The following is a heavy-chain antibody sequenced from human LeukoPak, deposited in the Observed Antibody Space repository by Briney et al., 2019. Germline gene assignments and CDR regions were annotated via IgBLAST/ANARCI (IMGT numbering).Heavy chain of an antibody. CDR1: GVSISIGGYY. CDR3: ARVTTVTTSFDY. Sequence: SQTLSLTCTLSGVSISIGGYYCSWIRHHPGKGLEWIGYIYYNASTYYNPSLNSRVTISVDPSKNQFSLKVSSVTAADTAVYYCARVTTVTTSFDYWGQGTLVTVSS. J-gene: IGHJ4*02. V-gene: IGHV4-31*03. CDR2: IYYNAST. D-gene: IGHD4-17*01.